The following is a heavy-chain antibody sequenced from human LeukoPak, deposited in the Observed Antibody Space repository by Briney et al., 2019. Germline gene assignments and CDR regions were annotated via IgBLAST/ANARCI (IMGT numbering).Heavy chain of an antibody. D-gene: IGHD3-3*01. Sequence: GASVKVSCKASGYTFTSYDINWVRQATGQGPEWMGWVSPNSGNTGYAQKFQGRVTMTRSTSMSTAYMELSSLRSEDTAVYYCARGITIFGVVIYWGQGTLVTVSS. J-gene: IGHJ4*02. CDR1: GYTFTSYD. V-gene: IGHV1-8*01. CDR3: ARGITIFGVVIY. CDR2: VSPNSGNT.